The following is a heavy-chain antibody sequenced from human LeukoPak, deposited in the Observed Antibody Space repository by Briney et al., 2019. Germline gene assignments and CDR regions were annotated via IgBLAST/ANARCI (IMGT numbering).Heavy chain of an antibody. V-gene: IGHV1-24*01. Sequence: ASVKVSCKVSGYTLTELSMHWVRQAPGKGLEWMGGFDPEDGETIYAQKFQGRVTMTEDTSTDTAYMELSSLRSEDTAVYYCATWRIAAALSLYDMDVWGQGTTVTVSS. CDR3: ATWRIAAALSLYDMDV. CDR2: FDPEDGET. CDR1: GYTLTELS. J-gene: IGHJ6*02. D-gene: IGHD6-13*01.